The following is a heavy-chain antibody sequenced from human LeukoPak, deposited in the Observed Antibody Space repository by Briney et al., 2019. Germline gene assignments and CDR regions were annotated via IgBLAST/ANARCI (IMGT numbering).Heavy chain of an antibody. CDR2: IYYSGST. V-gene: IGHV4-61*01. D-gene: IGHD3-22*01. J-gene: IGHJ3*02. CDR1: GGSISSSSYY. Sequence: SETLSLTCTVSGGSISSSSYYWSWIRQPPGKGLEWIGYIYYSGSTNYNPSLKSRVTISVDTSKNQFSLKLSSVTAADTAVYYCARDRGYYYDSSRAFDIWGQGTMVTVSS. CDR3: ARDRGYYYDSSRAFDI.